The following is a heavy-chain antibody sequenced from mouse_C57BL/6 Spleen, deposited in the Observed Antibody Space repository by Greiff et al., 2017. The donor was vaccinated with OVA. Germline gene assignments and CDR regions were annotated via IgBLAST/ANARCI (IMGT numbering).Heavy chain of an antibody. CDR1: GYAFSSYW. V-gene: IGHV1-80*01. Sequence: QVQLKESGAELVKPGASVKISCKASGYAFSSYWMNWVKQRPGKGLEWIGQIYPGDGDTNYNGKFKGKATLTADKSSSTAYMQLSSLTSEDSAVYCCARKDYGNWYFDVWGTGTTVTVSS. CDR2: IYPGDGDT. CDR3: ARKDYGNWYFDV. J-gene: IGHJ1*03. D-gene: IGHD2-1*01.